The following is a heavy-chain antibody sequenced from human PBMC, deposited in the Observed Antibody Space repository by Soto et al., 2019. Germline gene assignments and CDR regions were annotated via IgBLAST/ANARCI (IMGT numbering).Heavy chain of an antibody. Sequence: SETLSLTCAVSSGSISSSNWWSWIRQPPGKGLEWIGYIYYSGSTNYNPSLKSRVTISVDTSKNQFSLKLSSVTAADTAVYYCARDKGVGYWYFDLWGRGTLVTVSS. J-gene: IGHJ2*01. CDR3: ARDKGVGYWYFDL. CDR2: IYYSGST. CDR1: SGSISSSNW. D-gene: IGHD1-26*01. V-gene: IGHV4-61*01.